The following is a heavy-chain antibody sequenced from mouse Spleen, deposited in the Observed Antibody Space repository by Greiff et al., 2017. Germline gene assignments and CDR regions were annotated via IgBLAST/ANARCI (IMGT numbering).Heavy chain of an antibody. D-gene: IGHD2-14*01. CDR3: ARSYYRYDVGAY. CDR1: GFTFSSYG. Sequence: DVKLVESGGDLVKPGGSLKLSCAASGFTFSSYGMSWVRQTPDKRLEWVATISSGGSYTYYPDSVKGRFTISRDNAKNTLYLQMSSLKSEDTAMYYCARSYYRYDVGAYWGQGTLVTVSA. CDR2: ISSGGSYT. V-gene: IGHV5-6*02. J-gene: IGHJ3*01.